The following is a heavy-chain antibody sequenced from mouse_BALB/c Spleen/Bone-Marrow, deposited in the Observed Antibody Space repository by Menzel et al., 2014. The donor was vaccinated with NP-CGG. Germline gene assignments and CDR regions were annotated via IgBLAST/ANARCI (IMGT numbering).Heavy chain of an antibody. J-gene: IGHJ2*01. CDR1: GFAFSSYD. Sequence: EVQVVESGGGLVKPGGSLKLSCAASGFAFSSYDMSWVRQTPEKRLEWVATISSGGSYTYYPDSVKGRFTISRDNARNTLYLQMSSLRSEDTALYYCARPLTGAYFDYWGQGPTLTVSS. V-gene: IGHV5-9*02. CDR2: ISSGGSYT. D-gene: IGHD4-1*01. CDR3: ARPLTGAYFDY.